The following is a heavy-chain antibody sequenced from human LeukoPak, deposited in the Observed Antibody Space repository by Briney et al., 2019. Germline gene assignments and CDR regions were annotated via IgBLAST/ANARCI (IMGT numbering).Heavy chain of an antibody. J-gene: IGHJ6*03. Sequence: GGSLRLSCAASGFTFSSYWMSWVRQAPGKGLEWVANIKQDGSEKYYVDSVKGRFTISRDSAKNSLYLQMNSLRAEDTAVYYCARDRGVPAAISMDVWGKGTTVTVSS. CDR2: IKQDGSEK. CDR3: ARDRGVPAAISMDV. CDR1: GFTFSSYW. V-gene: IGHV3-7*01. D-gene: IGHD2-2*01.